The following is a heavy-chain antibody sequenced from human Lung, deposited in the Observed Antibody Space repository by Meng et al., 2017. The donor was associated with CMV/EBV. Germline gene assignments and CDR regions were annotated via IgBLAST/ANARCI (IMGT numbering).Heavy chain of an antibody. D-gene: IGHD5-12*01. CDR2: ISTGGRDL. CDR3: ARVWGKGSGYDFDL. CDR1: GFTFSSYD. V-gene: IGHV3-21*01. Sequence: GGSLRLXCVASGFTFSSYDMSWVRQAPGKGLEWVSSISTGGRDLYYAGSVKGRFTISRDNAKNSMYLQMNSLRAEETAVYVCARVWGKGSGYDFDLGGQGTXVTVSS. J-gene: IGHJ4*02.